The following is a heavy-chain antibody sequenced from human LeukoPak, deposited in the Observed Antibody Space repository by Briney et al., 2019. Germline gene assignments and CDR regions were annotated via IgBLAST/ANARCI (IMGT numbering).Heavy chain of an antibody. CDR3: ARAPGEGWFDP. D-gene: IGHD4-17*01. V-gene: IGHV3-7*01. CDR2: IKQDGSEK. CDR1: GFTFRSYW. J-gene: IGHJ5*02. Sequence: GGSLRLSCAASGFTFRSYWMSCVRQAPGKGLECVASIKQDGSEKYYVDSVKGRFTISRDNAKNSLYLQMNSLRAEDTALYYCARAPGEGWFDPWGQGTLVTVSS.